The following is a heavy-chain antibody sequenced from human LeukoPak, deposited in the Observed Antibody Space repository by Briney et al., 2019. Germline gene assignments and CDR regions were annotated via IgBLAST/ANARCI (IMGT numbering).Heavy chain of an antibody. V-gene: IGHV4-39*07. D-gene: IGHD3-22*01. J-gene: IGHJ4*02. CDR2: IYFSGGT. CDR3: ARSPKADYYDSSGYYLS. CDR1: GGSITTTNCY. Sequence: SETLSLTCTASGGSITTTNCYWGWIRQPPGKGLEWIGSIYFSGGTYYNPSLKSRVTISVDKSKNQFSLKLSSVTAADTAVYYCARSPKADYYDSSGYYLSWGQGTLVTVSS.